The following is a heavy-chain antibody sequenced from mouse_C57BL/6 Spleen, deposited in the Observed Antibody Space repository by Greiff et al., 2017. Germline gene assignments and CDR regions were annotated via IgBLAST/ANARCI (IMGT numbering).Heavy chain of an antibody. D-gene: IGHD2-5*01. V-gene: IGHV3-6*01. J-gene: IGHJ4*01. Sequence: EVQLQESGPGLVKPSPSLSLTCSVTGYSITSGYYWNWIRQFPGNKLEWMGYISYDGSNNYNPSLKNRISITRDTSKNQFFLKLNSVTTEDTATYYCAREGSNYFYYYAMDYWGQGTSVTVSS. CDR2: ISYDGSN. CDR1: GYSITSGYY. CDR3: AREGSNYFYYYAMDY.